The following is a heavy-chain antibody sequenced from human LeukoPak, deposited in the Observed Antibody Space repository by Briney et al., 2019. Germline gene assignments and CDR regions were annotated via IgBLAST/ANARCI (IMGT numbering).Heavy chain of an antibody. V-gene: IGHV4-59*01. D-gene: IGHD4-17*01. J-gene: IGHJ2*01. Sequence: PSETLSLTCTVSGGSISSYYWSWLRQPPGKGLEWIGYIYYSGSTNYNPSLKSRVTISVDTSKNQFSLKLSSVTAADTAVYYCARDGPPSYGDKPDKYFDLWGRGTLVTVSS. CDR3: ARDGPPSYGDKPDKYFDL. CDR2: IYYSGST. CDR1: GGSISSYY.